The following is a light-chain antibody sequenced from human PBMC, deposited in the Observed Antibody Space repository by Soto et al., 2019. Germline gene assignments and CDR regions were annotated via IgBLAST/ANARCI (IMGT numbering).Light chain of an antibody. J-gene: IGLJ3*02. CDR3: SSYTSSSTWV. CDR1: SSDVGGYNY. Sequence: QSALTQPASVSGSPGQSITISCTGTSSDVGGYNYVSWYQQHPGKAPKLMIYEVSNRPSGVSNRFSGSKSGNTALLTISGLQAEDEADYYCSSYTSSSTWVFGGGTKLTVL. V-gene: IGLV2-14*01. CDR2: EVS.